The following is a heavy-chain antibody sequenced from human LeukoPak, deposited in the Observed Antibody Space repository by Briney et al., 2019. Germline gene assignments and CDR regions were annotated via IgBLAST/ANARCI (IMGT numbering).Heavy chain of an antibody. J-gene: IGHJ3*02. D-gene: IGHD4-17*01. V-gene: IGHV1-24*01. CDR1: GYTLTELS. CDR3: ATDTDYGDSDAFDI. CDR2: FDPEDGET. Sequence: ASVKVSCKVSGYTLTELSMHWVRQAPGKGLEWMGGFDPEDGETIYAQKFRGRVTMTEDTSTDTAYMELSSLRSEDTAVYYCATDTDYGDSDAFDIWGQGTMVTVSS.